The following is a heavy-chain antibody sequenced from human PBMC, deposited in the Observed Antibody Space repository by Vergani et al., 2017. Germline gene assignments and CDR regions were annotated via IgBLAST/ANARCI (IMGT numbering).Heavy chain of an antibody. V-gene: IGHV3-23*01. CDR3: ARDRAESYYYGSGSPNY. Sequence: EVQLLESGGGLVQPGGSLRLSCAASGFTFSSYAMSWVRQAPGKGLEWVSAISGSGGSTYYADSVKGRFTISRDNSKNTLYLQMNSLRAEDTAVYYCARDRAESYYYGSGSPNYWGQGTLVTVSS. J-gene: IGHJ4*02. CDR2: ISGSGGST. CDR1: GFTFSSYA. D-gene: IGHD3-10*01.